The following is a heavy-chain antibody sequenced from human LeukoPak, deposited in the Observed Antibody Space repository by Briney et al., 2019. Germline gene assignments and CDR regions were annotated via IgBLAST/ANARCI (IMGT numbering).Heavy chain of an antibody. Sequence: GGSLRLSCAVSGFTFSSYWMHWVRQAPGKGLVWVSRIDRDGGRINYADSVKGRFTISRDNGKNTLFLQMNSLRAEDAAVYYCVRGNDYGGPHYWGQGTLVTVSS. CDR1: GFTFSSYW. CDR2: IDRDGGRI. V-gene: IGHV3-74*01. D-gene: IGHD4-23*01. J-gene: IGHJ4*02. CDR3: VRGNDYGGPHY.